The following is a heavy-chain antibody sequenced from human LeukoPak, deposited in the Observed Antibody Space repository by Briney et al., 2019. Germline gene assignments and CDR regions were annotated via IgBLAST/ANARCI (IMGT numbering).Heavy chain of an antibody. Sequence: SETLSLTCTVSGGSISSYYWSWIRQPPGKGLEWIGYIYYSGSTNYNPSLKSQVTISVDTSKNQFSLKLSSVTAADTAVYYCARDRVVVAATQEYYYYYMDVWGKGTTVTVSS. CDR2: IYYSGST. J-gene: IGHJ6*03. CDR3: ARDRVVVAATQEYYYYYMDV. CDR1: GGSISSYY. D-gene: IGHD2-15*01. V-gene: IGHV4-59*01.